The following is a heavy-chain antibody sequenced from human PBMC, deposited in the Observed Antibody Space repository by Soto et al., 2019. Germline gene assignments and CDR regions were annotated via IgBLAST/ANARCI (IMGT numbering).Heavy chain of an antibody. CDR3: ARSFSSGSVTYDY. Sequence: SGGSLRLSCAASGFTFSSYSMNWVRQAPGKGLEWVSSISSSSSYIYYADSVKGRFTISRDNAKNSLYLQMNSLGAEDTAVYYCARSFSSGSVTYDYWGQGTLVTVSS. D-gene: IGHD5-12*01. CDR2: ISSSSSYI. CDR1: GFTFSSYS. J-gene: IGHJ4*02. V-gene: IGHV3-21*01.